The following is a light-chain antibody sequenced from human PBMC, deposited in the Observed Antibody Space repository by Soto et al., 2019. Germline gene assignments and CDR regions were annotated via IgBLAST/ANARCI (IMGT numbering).Light chain of an antibody. CDR2: GAS. J-gene: IGKJ3*01. CDR3: QQYNSYSGA. CDR1: QTISKY. Sequence: DIQMTQSPSSLSASVGDRVTITCRASQTISKYLNWYQHKPGKGPKLLIYGASTLQSGVPSRFSGSGSGTEFTLTISSLQPDDFATYYCQQYNSYSGAFGPGTKVDIK. V-gene: IGKV1-5*01.